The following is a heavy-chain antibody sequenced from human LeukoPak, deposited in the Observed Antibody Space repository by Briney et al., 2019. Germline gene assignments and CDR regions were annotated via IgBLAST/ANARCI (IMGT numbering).Heavy chain of an antibody. V-gene: IGHV4-38-2*01. CDR3: ARGAGPMLAVAGPDWIDP. CDR1: GYSISSGYY. D-gene: IGHD6-19*01. J-gene: IGHJ5*02. Sequence: PSESLSLTCAVSGYSISSGYYWGWIRRPPGKGLEYIGSVYHRGSTYYNPSLKSRVTISLDTSKNQFSLKLNSVTAADTAVYYCARGAGPMLAVAGPDWIDPWGQGTLVTISS. CDR2: VYHRGST.